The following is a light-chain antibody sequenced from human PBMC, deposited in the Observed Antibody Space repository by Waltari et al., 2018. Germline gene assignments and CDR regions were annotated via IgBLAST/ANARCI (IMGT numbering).Light chain of an antibody. CDR1: QSIRTY. Sequence: EIVLTQSPATLSLSPGERATLSCRASQSIRTYLALYQHRPGQAPRLLIYDASNRATDIPARFSGSGSGTDFTLTISSLQPEDFAVYYCQERSNWPGGAFGGGTTVEI. CDR2: DAS. J-gene: IGKJ4*01. V-gene: IGKV3-11*01. CDR3: QERSNWPGGA.